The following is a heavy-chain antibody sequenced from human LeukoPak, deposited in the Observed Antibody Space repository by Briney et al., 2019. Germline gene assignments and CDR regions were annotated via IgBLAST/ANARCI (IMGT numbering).Heavy chain of an antibody. V-gene: IGHV4-61*05. CDR2: IYYSGST. Sequence: PSETLSLTCTVSGGSISSSRYYWGWIRQPPGKGLECIGYIYYSGSTNYNPSLKSRVTISLDTSKNQFSLKLSSVTAADTAVYYCARRYSSSWGDPLDYWGQGTLVTVSS. CDR1: GGSISSSRYY. CDR3: ARRYSSSWGDPLDY. J-gene: IGHJ4*02. D-gene: IGHD6-13*01.